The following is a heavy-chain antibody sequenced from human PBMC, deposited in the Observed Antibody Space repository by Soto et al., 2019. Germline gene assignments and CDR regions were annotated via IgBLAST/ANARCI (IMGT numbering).Heavy chain of an antibody. Sequence: SETLSLTCAVSGYSITSTNWWGWIRQPPGKGLEWIGNVYYSGRTYKNPSLKSRVTMSVDPSKNQLYLKMSSVTAVDTAVYYCPRTEYGDYGEKYYYYGMDVWGQGTTVTVSS. J-gene: IGHJ6*02. D-gene: IGHD4-17*01. CDR3: PRTEYGDYGEKYYYYGMDV. V-gene: IGHV4-28*01. CDR1: GYSITSTNW. CDR2: VYYSGRT.